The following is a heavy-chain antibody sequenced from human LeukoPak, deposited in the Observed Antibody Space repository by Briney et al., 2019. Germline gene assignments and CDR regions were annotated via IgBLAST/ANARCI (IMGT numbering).Heavy chain of an antibody. CDR2: ISYSGSP. D-gene: IGHD6-13*01. CDR3: ARGGASSRYFNS. J-gene: IGHJ4*02. Sequence: SETLSLTCSVSGGSISSDYWSWIRQPPGKGLEWVAFISYSGSPDYNPSLTSRVTISIDTSKNQFSLKLTSVTSADTAVYYCARGGASSRYFNSWGQGTLVTVSS. V-gene: IGHV4-59*01. CDR1: GGSISSDY.